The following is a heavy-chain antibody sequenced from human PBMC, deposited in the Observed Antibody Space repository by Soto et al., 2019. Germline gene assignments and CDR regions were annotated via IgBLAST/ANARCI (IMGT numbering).Heavy chain of an antibody. Sequence: ASVKVSCKASGYTFTSYAMHWVRQAPGQRLEWMGWINAGNGNTKYSQKFQGRVTITRDTSASTAYMELSCLRSEDTAVYYCASEAIAAAAVYGMDVWGQGATVTVSS. J-gene: IGHJ6*02. CDR1: GYTFTSYA. D-gene: IGHD6-13*01. CDR2: INAGNGNT. CDR3: ASEAIAAAAVYGMDV. V-gene: IGHV1-3*01.